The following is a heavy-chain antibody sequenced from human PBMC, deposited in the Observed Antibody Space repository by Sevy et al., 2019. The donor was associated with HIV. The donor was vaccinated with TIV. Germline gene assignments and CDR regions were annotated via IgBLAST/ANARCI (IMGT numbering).Heavy chain of an antibody. Sequence: SETLSLTCSVSGASVSSGSFFWTWIRQAPGKGLEWIGYIYYSGSTNYNPSLKSRVTFSVDTSKNQFSLKLRSVTAADTAVYYCARDQAESSSTGGLNSWGPGPLVTV. CDR3: ARDQAESSSTGGLNS. J-gene: IGHJ4*02. CDR1: GASVSSGSFF. CDR2: IYYSGST. D-gene: IGHD6-6*01. V-gene: IGHV4-61*01.